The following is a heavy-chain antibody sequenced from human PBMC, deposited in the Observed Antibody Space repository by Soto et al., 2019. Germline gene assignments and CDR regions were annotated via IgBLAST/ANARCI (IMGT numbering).Heavy chain of an antibody. Sequence: SETLSLTCAVYGGSFSGYYWSWIRQPPGKGLEWIGEINHSGSTNYNPSLKSRVTISVDTSKNQFSLKLSSVTAADTAVYYCARGGLRFLEWLFGEPFDYWGQGTLVTVSS. CDR1: GGSFSGYY. V-gene: IGHV4-34*01. J-gene: IGHJ4*02. CDR2: INHSGST. D-gene: IGHD3-3*01. CDR3: ARGGLRFLEWLFGEPFDY.